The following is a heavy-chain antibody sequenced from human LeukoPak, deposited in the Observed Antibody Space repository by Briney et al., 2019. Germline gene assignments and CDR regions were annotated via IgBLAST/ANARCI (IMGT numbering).Heavy chain of an antibody. V-gene: IGHV5-51*01. CDR2: SYPGDSDT. J-gene: IGHJ3*02. CDR3: ARTSYSSSWYKNAFDI. Sequence: GESLKISCKGSGYSFTSYWIGWVRQMPGKGLEWMGISYPGDSDTRYSPSFQGQVTISADKSISTAYLQWSSLKASDTAMYYCARTSYSSSWYKNAFDIWGQGTMVTVSS. CDR1: GYSFTSYW. D-gene: IGHD6-13*01.